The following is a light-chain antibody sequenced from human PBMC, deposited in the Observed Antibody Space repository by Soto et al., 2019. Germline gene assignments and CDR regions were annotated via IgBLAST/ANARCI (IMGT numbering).Light chain of an antibody. CDR2: DVN. Sequence: QSVLTQPASVSGSPGXSITISCTGTRSDIGAYNFVSWYQQHPGEVPXLMLYDVNVRXSXVSXRFXXXXXXXTAXLXXXGLQAEDEADYYCTSWTTSTTMIFGGGTKLTVL. CDR1: RSDIGAYNF. CDR3: TSWTTSTTMI. J-gene: IGLJ2*01. V-gene: IGLV2-14*03.